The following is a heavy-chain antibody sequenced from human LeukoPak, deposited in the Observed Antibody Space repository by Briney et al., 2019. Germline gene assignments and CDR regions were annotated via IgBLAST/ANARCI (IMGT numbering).Heavy chain of an antibody. CDR1: GGTFSSYA. CDR2: IIPIFGTA. Sequence: GASVKVSCKASGGTFSSYAISWVRQAPGQGLEWMGGIIPIFGTANYAQKFQGRVTITADKSTSTAYMELSSLRSEDTAVYYCAICCEAVAKDAFDIWGQGTMVTVSS. V-gene: IGHV1-69*06. D-gene: IGHD6-19*01. J-gene: IGHJ3*02. CDR3: AICCEAVAKDAFDI.